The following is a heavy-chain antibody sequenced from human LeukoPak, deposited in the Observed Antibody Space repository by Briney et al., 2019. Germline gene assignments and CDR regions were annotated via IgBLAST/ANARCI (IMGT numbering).Heavy chain of an antibody. CDR1: GGTFSSFT. Sequence: SVKVSCKASGGTFSSFTISWVRQAAGQGLEWMGRIIPILGIADYAQKFQGRVTITADKSTSTAYMELSSLRSEDTAVYYCARPHCSGGSCYGRGYYGMDVWGQGTTVTAAS. D-gene: IGHD2-15*01. CDR3: ARPHCSGGSCYGRGYYGMDV. J-gene: IGHJ6*02. V-gene: IGHV1-69*02. CDR2: IIPILGIA.